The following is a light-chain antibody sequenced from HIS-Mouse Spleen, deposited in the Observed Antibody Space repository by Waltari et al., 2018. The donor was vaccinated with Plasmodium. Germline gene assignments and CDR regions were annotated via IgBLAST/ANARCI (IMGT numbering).Light chain of an antibody. CDR3: QQYNNWSFT. CDR1: QSVSSN. CDR2: GAS. J-gene: IGKJ3*01. Sequence: EIVMTQSPATLSVSPGERATLSCRASQSVSSNLAWYQQKPCQAPRLLIYGASTRATGIPARFSGIVSGTEFTLTISSLQSEDFAVYYCQQYNNWSFTFGPGTKVDIK. V-gene: IGKV3-15*01.